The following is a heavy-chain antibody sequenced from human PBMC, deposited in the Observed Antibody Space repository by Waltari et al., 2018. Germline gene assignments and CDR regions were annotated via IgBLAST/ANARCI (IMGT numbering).Heavy chain of an antibody. Sequence: QVQLVQSGAEVKKPGASVKVSCKVSGYTLTALSMHLVRQAPGKGLEWMGGFDPEDGETIYAQKFQGRVTMTEDTSTDTAYMELSSLRSEDTAVYYCATIQITFGGVNYFDYWGQGTLVTVSS. CDR1: GYTLTALS. CDR3: ATIQITFGGVNYFDY. D-gene: IGHD3-16*01. CDR2: FDPEDGET. V-gene: IGHV1-24*01. J-gene: IGHJ4*02.